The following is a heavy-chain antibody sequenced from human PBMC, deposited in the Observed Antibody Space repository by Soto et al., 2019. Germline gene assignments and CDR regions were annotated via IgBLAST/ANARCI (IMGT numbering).Heavy chain of an antibody. D-gene: IGHD3-3*01. CDR3: ARTPIPYYDFWSGYYHYYGMDV. Sequence: ASVKVSCKASGYTFTGYYMHWVRQAPGQGLEWMGWINPNSGGTNYAQKFQGWVAMTRDTSISTAYMELSRLRSDDTAVYYCARTPIPYYDFWSGYYHYYGMDVWGQGTTVTVSS. CDR1: GYTFTGYY. V-gene: IGHV1-2*04. J-gene: IGHJ6*02. CDR2: INPNSGGT.